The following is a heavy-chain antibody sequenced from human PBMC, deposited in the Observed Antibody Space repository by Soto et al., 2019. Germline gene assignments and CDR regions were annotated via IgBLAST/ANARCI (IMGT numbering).Heavy chain of an antibody. J-gene: IGHJ4*02. Sequence: PSETLSLTCTVSGGSISSYYWSWIRQPPGKGLEWIGNIYYSGSTNYNPSLKSRVTISVDTSKNQFSLKLSSVTAADTAVYFCARHSGKRGQYQLLAYWGQGTLVTVSS. CDR3: ARHSGKRGQYQLLAY. CDR2: IYYSGST. D-gene: IGHD2-2*01. V-gene: IGHV4-59*08. CDR1: GGSISSYY.